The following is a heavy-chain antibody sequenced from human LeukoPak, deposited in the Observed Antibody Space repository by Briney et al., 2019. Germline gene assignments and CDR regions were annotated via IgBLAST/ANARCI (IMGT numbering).Heavy chain of an antibody. D-gene: IGHD3-10*01. V-gene: IGHV3-23*01. CDR3: AKAPPYLSGSYYIIDY. CDR2: ISGSGGST. CDR1: GFTFSSYA. J-gene: IGHJ4*02. Sequence: QPGGSLRLSCAASGFTFSSYAMSWVRQAPGKGLEWVSAISGSGGSTYYADSVKGRFTISRDNSKNTLYVQMNSLRAEDTAVYYCAKAPPYLSGSYYIIDYWGQGTLVTVSS.